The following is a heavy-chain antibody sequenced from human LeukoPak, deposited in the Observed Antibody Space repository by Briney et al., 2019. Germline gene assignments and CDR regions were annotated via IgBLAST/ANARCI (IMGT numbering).Heavy chain of an antibody. D-gene: IGHD3-22*01. V-gene: IGHV4-39*01. J-gene: IGHJ4*02. CDR2: IYYSGST. CDR1: GGSISSSTYY. Sequence: SETLSLTCTVSGGSISSSTYYWGWIRQPPGKGLEWIGSIYYSGSTYYNPSLKSRVTISEDTSKNQFALKLTSVTAADTAVYYCAGHYEAHSGSFDYWGQGTLVTVSS. CDR3: AGHYEAHSGSFDY.